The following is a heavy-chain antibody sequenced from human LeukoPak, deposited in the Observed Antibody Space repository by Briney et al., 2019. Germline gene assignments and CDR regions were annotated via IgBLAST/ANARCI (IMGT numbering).Heavy chain of an antibody. CDR2: INSDGSST. V-gene: IGHV3-74*01. CDR1: GLTFSSYW. D-gene: IGHD2-15*01. J-gene: IGHJ4*02. CDR3: AGEGVVIAATTFDY. Sequence: GGSLRLSCAASGLTFSSYWMHWVRQAPGKGLVWVSRINSDGSSTSYADSVKGRFTISRDNAKNTLYLQMNSLRAEDTAVYYCAGEGVVIAATTFDYWGQGTLVTVSS.